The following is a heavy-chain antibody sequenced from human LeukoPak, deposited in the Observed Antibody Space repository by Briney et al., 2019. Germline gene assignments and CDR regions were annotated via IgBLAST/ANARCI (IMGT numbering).Heavy chain of an antibody. V-gene: IGHV3-21*01. CDR3: ARGLFGVVNYYYYGMDV. Sequence: GGSLRLSCAASGFTFSSYSMNWVRQAPGKGLEWVSSISSSSSYIYYADSVKGRFTISRDNAKNSLYLQMNSLRAEDTAVYYCARGLFGVVNYYYYGMDVWGQGTTVTVSS. CDR1: GFTFSSYS. CDR2: ISSSSSYI. J-gene: IGHJ6*02. D-gene: IGHD3-3*01.